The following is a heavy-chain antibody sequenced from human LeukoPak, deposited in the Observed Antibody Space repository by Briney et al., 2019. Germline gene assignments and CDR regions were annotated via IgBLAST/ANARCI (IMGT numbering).Heavy chain of an antibody. CDR1: GFTFSSYG. D-gene: IGHD2-15*01. Sequence: GRSLRLSCAAAGFTFSSYGMHWVRQAPGEGVEWVAVISYDGSNKYYADSVKGRFTISRDNTKNTLNLQMNSLRAEDTAVYYCAKDRARYCSGGSCVTVDYWGQGTLVTVSS. CDR2: ISYDGSNK. CDR3: AKDRARYCSGGSCVTVDY. V-gene: IGHV3-30*18. J-gene: IGHJ4*02.